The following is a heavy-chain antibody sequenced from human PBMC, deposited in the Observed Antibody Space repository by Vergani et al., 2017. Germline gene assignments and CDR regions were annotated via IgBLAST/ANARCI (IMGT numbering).Heavy chain of an antibody. J-gene: IGHJ6*03. CDR1: GYTFTSYD. D-gene: IGHD4-23*01. Sequence: QVQLVQSGAEVKTPGASVKVSCKASGYTFTSYDINWVRQATGQGLEWMGWMNPNSGNTCYAQKVQGRVTMTRNTSISTAYMELSSLRSEYTAVYYCARGVGNDYGGKTYGGSYYYYMDVWGKGTTVTVSS. CDR2: MNPNSGNT. V-gene: IGHV1-8*01. CDR3: ARGVGNDYGGKTYGGSYYYYMDV.